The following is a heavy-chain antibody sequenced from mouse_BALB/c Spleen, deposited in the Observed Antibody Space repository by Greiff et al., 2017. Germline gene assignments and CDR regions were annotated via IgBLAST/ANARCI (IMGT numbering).Heavy chain of an antibody. D-gene: IGHD2-4*01. CDR2: ISNGGGST. CDR1: GFTFSSYT. Sequence: DVMLVESGGGLVQPGGSLKLSCAASGFTFSSYTMSWVRQTPEKRLEWVAYISNGGGSTYYPDTVKGRFTISRDNAKNTLYLQMSSLKSEDTAMYYCARQKIYYDYDDAMDYWGQGTSVTVSS. CDR3: ARQKIYYDYDDAMDY. V-gene: IGHV5-12-2*01. J-gene: IGHJ4*01.